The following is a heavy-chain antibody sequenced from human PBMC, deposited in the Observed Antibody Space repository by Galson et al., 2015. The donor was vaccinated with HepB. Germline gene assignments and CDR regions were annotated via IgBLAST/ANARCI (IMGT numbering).Heavy chain of an antibody. V-gene: IGHV4-4*07. CDR1: GGSLSLYY. CDR2: IYPSGST. J-gene: IGHJ4*02. CDR3: ARGNGFRSGYYWSFDY. D-gene: IGHD3-3*01. Sequence: ETLSLTCSVSGGSLSLYYWSWIRQPAGKGLEWIGRIYPSGSTHYNPSLTSRVTMSVDTSENQFSLKLNSVTAADTAVYYCARGNGFRSGYYWSFDYWGQGILVTVSS.